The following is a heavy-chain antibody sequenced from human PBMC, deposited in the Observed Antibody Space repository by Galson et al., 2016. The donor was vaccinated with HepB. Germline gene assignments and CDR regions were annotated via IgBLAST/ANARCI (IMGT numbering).Heavy chain of an antibody. CDR2: IYYSGST. CDR1: GGSISSGDYY. Sequence: TLSLTCTVSGGSISSGDYYWSWIRQPPGKGLEWIGYIYYSGSTYYNPSLKSRVTMSVDTSTNQFSLRLSSVTAADTAVYYCARGYYDFWSGSRSLDCWGQGTLVTVSS. J-gene: IGHJ4*02. CDR3: ARGYYDFWSGSRSLDC. V-gene: IGHV4-30-4*01. D-gene: IGHD3-3*01.